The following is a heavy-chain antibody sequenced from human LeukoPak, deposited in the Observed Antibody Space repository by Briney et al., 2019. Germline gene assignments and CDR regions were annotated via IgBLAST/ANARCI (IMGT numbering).Heavy chain of an antibody. J-gene: IGHJ6*02. CDR3: AKAILAAAGPYGMGV. D-gene: IGHD6-13*01. CDR1: GGSVSNSLYY. CDR2: IYYNGDT. Sequence: SETLSLTCTVSGGSVSNSLYYWSWIRQPPGKGLEWIGYIYYNGDTNYNPSLKSRVTISVDTSKNQFSLKLSSVTAADTAVYYCAKAILAAAGPYGMGVWGQGTTVTVSS. V-gene: IGHV4-61*01.